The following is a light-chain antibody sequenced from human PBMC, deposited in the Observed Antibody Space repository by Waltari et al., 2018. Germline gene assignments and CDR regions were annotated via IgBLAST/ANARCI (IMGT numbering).Light chain of an antibody. J-gene: IGLJ3*02. CDR3: AAWDDSLHGHWV. V-gene: IGLV1-44*01. CDR1: SSNIGSNL. CDR2: RSD. Sequence: QSVLTQPPSASGTPGQRVTISCSGSSSNIGSNLVNWYQQFPGKAPKLLIYRSDQRPSVVPDRFSGSKPGTSASLAINGLQSEDEAAYYCAAWDDSLHGHWVFGGGTKVTVL.